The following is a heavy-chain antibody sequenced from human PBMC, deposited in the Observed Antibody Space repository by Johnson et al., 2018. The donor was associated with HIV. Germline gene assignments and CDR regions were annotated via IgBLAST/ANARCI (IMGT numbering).Heavy chain of an antibody. D-gene: IGHD4-23*01. CDR3: ARDDYGGLDAFDI. Sequence: VQLVESGGGLVQPGRSLRLSCAASGFTFDDYAMHWVRQAPGKGLEWVSGISWNSGRIGYADSVKGRFTTSRDNSKNTLYLQLHSLRAEDTAVYYCARDDYGGLDAFDIWGQGTMVTVSS. CDR1: GFTFDDYA. CDR2: ISWNSGRI. J-gene: IGHJ3*02. V-gene: IGHV3-9*01.